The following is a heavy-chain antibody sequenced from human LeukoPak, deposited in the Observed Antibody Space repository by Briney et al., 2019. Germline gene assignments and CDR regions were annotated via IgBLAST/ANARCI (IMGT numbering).Heavy chain of an antibody. V-gene: IGHV3-48*03. CDR3: TTLTVASYFDY. D-gene: IGHD5-12*01. CDR1: GFSFSVYE. J-gene: IGHJ4*02. Sequence: PGGSLRLSCAASGFSFSVYEIHWVRQAPGKGLEWISDISSSGTTTYYADSVKGRFTISRDNAKNSLYLQMNSLRAEDTAVYYCTTLTVASYFDYWGQGTLVTVSS. CDR2: ISSSGTTT.